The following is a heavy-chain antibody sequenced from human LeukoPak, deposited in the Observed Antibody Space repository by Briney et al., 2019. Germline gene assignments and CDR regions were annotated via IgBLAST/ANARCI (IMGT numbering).Heavy chain of an antibody. CDR3: ARGRYSSGWYRPNAPKYYFDY. V-gene: IGHV4-39*02. D-gene: IGHD6-19*01. J-gene: IGHJ4*02. Sequence: PSETLSLTCTVSGVSISYNIYYWGWIRQPPGKGLEWIGTIYYSGITYYNPSLKSRVTISVDSSKNQFSLRLSSVTAADTAVYYCARGRYSSGWYRPNAPKYYFDYWGQGTLVTVSS. CDR2: IYYSGIT. CDR1: GVSISYNIYY.